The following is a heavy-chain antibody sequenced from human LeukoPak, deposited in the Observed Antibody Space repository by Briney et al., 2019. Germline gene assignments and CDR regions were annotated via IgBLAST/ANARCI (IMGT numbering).Heavy chain of an antibody. J-gene: IGHJ3*02. CDR3: ARLDAASGWYDAFDI. D-gene: IGHD6-19*01. Sequence: PSETLSLTCTVSGGSINSFYWGWLRQPPGLGLEWVGYIYYSGSTNYNPSLRSRVTVSVDTSKKQFSLRLNSVTPADTAVYYCARLDAASGWYDAFDIWGRGTMVTVSS. CDR1: GGSINSFY. V-gene: IGHV4-59*01. CDR2: IYYSGST.